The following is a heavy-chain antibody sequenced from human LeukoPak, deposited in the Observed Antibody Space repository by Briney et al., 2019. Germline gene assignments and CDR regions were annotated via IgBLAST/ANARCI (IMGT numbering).Heavy chain of an antibody. D-gene: IGHD3-3*01. CDR1: GYTFTSYG. J-gene: IGHJ4*02. CDR3: ARMYYDFWSGYQTFEY. CDR2: ISAYNGNT. V-gene: IGHV1-18*01. Sequence: GASVTVSCKASGYTFTSYGISWVRQAPGQGLEWMGWISAYNGNTNDAQKLQGRVTMTNDISTSADDLELRGLRSDDPAVYYCARMYYDFWSGYQTFEYWGQGTLVTVSS.